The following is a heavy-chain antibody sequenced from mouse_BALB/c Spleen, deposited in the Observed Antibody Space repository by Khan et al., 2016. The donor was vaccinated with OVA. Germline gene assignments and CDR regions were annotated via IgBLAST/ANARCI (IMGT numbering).Heavy chain of an antibody. V-gene: IGHV1-81*01. CDR3: ARGDGYYVYFDY. Sequence: VQLQQSGPELVKPGASVKMSCKASGYTFTYYVITWAKQRTGQGLEWIGEIYPGSDNAYYNERFKGKATLTAAKSSNTTHMQLSSLTSEDSAVYFCARGDGYYVYFDYWGQGTTLTVSS. D-gene: IGHD2-3*01. CDR1: GYTFTYYV. J-gene: IGHJ2*01. CDR2: IYPGSDNA.